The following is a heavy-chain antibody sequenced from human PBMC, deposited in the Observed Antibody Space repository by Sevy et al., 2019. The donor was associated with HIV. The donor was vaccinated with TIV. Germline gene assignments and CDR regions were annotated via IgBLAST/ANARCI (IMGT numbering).Heavy chain of an antibody. D-gene: IGHD6-13*01. J-gene: IGHJ4*02. CDR2: IYYSGSN. CDR3: ARESIGAVGDFDY. CDR1: GGSIRNYF. V-gene: IGHV4-59*01. Sequence: SETLSLTCTVSGGSIRNYFWSWIRQPPGKGLEWIGYIYYSGSNNYNPSLKTRLTISLDTSKNQFSLNLSSVTAADTAVYYCARESIGAVGDFDYWGQGTLVTVSS.